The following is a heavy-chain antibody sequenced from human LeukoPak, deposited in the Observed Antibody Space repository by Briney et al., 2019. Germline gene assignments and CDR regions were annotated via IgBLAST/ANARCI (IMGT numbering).Heavy chain of an antibody. CDR3: ARGVKIEYSSSSRNWYFDL. V-gene: IGHV4-59*08. CDR2: IYYSGST. D-gene: IGHD6-6*01. J-gene: IGHJ2*01. CDR1: GGSISSYY. Sequence: PSETLSLTCTVSGGSISSYYWSWIRQPPGKGLEWIGYIYYSGSTTYNPSLKSRVTISVDTSKNQFSLKLSSVTAADTAVYYCARGVKIEYSSSSRNWYFDLWGRGTLVTVSS.